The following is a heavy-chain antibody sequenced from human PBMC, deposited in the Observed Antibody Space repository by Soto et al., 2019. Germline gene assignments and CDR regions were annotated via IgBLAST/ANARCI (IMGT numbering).Heavy chain of an antibody. CDR3: ARVGSLVPAAIGYYYYGMDV. J-gene: IGHJ6*02. D-gene: IGHD2-2*01. Sequence: QVQLVQSGAAVKKPGSSVKVSCKASGGTFSSYAISWVRQAPGQGLEWMGGIIPIFGTANYAQKFQGRVTITADESTSTAYMELSSLRSEDTAVYYCARVGSLVPAAIGYYYYGMDVWGQGTTVTVSS. CDR2: IIPIFGTA. V-gene: IGHV1-69*12. CDR1: GGTFSSYA.